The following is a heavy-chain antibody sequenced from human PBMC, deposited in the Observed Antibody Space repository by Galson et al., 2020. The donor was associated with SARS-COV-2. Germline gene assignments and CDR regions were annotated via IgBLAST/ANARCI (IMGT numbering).Heavy chain of an antibody. CDR2: IKGDGRET. Sequence: FNDFWMSWFRQAPGKGLEWVANIKGDGRETNYADFVKGRFSISRDNAANSLYLQMNSLRVEDSAVYYCTREGWQGGYWGQGTRVTVSS. J-gene: IGHJ4*02. V-gene: IGHV3-7*01. D-gene: IGHD6-19*01. CDR1: FNDFW. CDR3: TREGWQGGY.